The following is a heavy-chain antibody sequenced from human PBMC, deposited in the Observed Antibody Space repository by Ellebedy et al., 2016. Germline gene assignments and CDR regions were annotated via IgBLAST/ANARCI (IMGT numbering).Heavy chain of an antibody. CDR3: AKDVDSSGYYDAFDI. CDR1: GFTFSSYA. CDR2: ISGSGGST. J-gene: IGHJ3*02. Sequence: GESLKISXAASGFTFSSYAMSWVRQAPGKGLEWVSAISGSGGSTYYADSVKGRFTISRDNSKNTLYLQMNSLRAEDTAVYYCAKDVDSSGYYDAFDIWGQGTMVTVSS. V-gene: IGHV3-23*01. D-gene: IGHD3-22*01.